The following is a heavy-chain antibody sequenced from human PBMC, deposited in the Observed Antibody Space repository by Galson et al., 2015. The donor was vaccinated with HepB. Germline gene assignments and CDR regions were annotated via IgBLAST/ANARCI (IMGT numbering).Heavy chain of an antibody. CDR1: GGSISSDYW. V-gene: IGHV4-4*01. CDR2: VYHSGRA. J-gene: IGHJ3*02. Sequence: ETLSLTCAVSGGSISSDYWWNWVRQPPGKGLEWIGEVYHSGRANYNPSLKSRVTMSVDESNNQFSLMLTSVTAADTALYFCATTTRSGGSLGAFDIWGQGTMVTVSS. D-gene: IGHD2-15*01. CDR3: ATTTRSGGSLGAFDI.